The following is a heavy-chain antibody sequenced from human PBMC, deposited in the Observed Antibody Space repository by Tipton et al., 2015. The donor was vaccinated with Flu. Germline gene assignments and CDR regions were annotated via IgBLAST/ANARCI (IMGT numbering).Heavy chain of an antibody. J-gene: IGHJ6*03. CDR1: EFTFSSYW. Sequence: SLSLSCAAPEFTFSSYWMPWVRQAPGTGLEWVANIKEDGSEKYYVDSVKGRFTISRDNAKSSLYLQMNSLRAEDTAVYYCARAMDVWGKGTTVT. CDR2: IKEDGSEK. CDR3: ARAMDV. V-gene: IGHV3-7*04.